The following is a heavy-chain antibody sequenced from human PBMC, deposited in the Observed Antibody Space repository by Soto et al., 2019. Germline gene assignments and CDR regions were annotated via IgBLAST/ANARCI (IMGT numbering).Heavy chain of an antibody. CDR1: GFMLSNYW. CDR3: GRVSGYGDVVDP. Sequence: EVYLVESEGGLVQPGGSLRLSCEASGFMLSNYWMNWVRQAPGKGLQWVANIKEDGSDKSYVDSVKGRFTISRDNAKKSLYLQMNSLRVEDTAVYCCGRVSGYGDVVDPWGQGTLVIVSS. V-gene: IGHV3-7*03. J-gene: IGHJ5*02. D-gene: IGHD4-17*01. CDR2: IKEDGSDK.